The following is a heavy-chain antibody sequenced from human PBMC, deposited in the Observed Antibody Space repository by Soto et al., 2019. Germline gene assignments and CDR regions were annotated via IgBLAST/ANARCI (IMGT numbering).Heavy chain of an antibody. J-gene: IGHJ6*02. V-gene: IGHV3-23*01. CDR1: GFTFSSYA. Sequence: GGSLRLSCAASGFTFSSYAMSWVRQAPGKGLEWVSAISGSGGSTYYADSVKGRFTISRDNSKNTLYLQMNSLRAEDTAVYYCAKDRSFEGIAGDYYYGMDVWGQGTTVTVSS. D-gene: IGHD6-13*01. CDR2: ISGSGGST. CDR3: AKDRSFEGIAGDYYYGMDV.